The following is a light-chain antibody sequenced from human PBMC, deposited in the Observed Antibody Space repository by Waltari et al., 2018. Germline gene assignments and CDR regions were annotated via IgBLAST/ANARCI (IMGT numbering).Light chain of an antibody. J-gene: IGKJ3*01. CDR2: PAS. CDR1: QSVTTN. V-gene: IGKV3-15*01. CDR3: QQYDNWPFT. Sequence: EVVMTQSPASLSVSPGERVTLSCRATQSVTTNLAWYHQKPGQAPRLLIYPASIRATGIPARFSGSGSGTDFNLTVSSLQSEDFVVYFCQQYDNWPFTFGPGTKLSIK.